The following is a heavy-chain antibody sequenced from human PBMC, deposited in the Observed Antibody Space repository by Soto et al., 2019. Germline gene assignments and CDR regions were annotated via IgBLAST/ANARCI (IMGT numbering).Heavy chain of an antibody. CDR3: ARARGANDSKTYYRY. CDR2: IYFNGST. V-gene: IGHV4-59*01. Sequence: PSETLSLTCTVSGGSISDYYWSWIRQPPGQGLEWIGYIYFNGSTNYNPSLKSRVIISIDTSKNQFSLKMTSVTAADTAVYYCARARGANDSKTYYRYWGQGTLVTVS. D-gene: IGHD3-22*01. CDR1: GGSISDYY. J-gene: IGHJ4*02.